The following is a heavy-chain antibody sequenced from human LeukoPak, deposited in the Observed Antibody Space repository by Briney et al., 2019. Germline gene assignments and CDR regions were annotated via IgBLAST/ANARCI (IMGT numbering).Heavy chain of an antibody. CDR3: AGAVAGGGGPNYYFDY. CDR1: GGSFSGYY. V-gene: IGHV4-34*01. Sequence: PSETLSLTCAVYGGSFSGYYWSWIRQPPGKGLEWIGEINHSGSTNYNPSLKSRVTISVDTSKNQFSLKLSSVTAADTAVYYCAGAVAGGGGPNYYFDYWGQGTLVTVSS. CDR2: INHSGST. D-gene: IGHD6-19*01. J-gene: IGHJ4*02.